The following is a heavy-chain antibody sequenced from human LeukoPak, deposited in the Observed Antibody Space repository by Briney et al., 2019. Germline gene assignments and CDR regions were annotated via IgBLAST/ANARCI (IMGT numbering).Heavy chain of an antibody. CDR1: GGSFRGYY. V-gene: IGHV4-34*01. J-gene: IGHJ1*01. CDR3: ASPYCGGDCYPDPEYFQH. Sequence: SETLSLTCAVYGGSFRGYYWSWIRQPPGKGLGWIGEVNNSGSTNYNPSLKSRVTISVDTSKNQFSLKLSSVTAADTAVYYCASPYCGGDCYPDPEYFQHWGQGTLVTVSS. CDR2: VNNSGST. D-gene: IGHD2-21*02.